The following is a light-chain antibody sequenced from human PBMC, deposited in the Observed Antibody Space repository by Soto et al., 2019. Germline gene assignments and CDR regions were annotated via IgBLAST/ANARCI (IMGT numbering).Light chain of an antibody. V-gene: IGLV2-14*01. CDR3: SSYTSRTTLSAV. CDR1: SSDVGGYNY. J-gene: IGLJ2*01. Sequence: QSALTQPASVSGSPGQSITISCTGTSSDVGGYNYVSWYQQHPGKAPKLMIYGVTNRPSGVSNRFSGSKSGNTASLTISGLQAEDEADHYCSSYTSRTTLSAVFGGGTKLTVL. CDR2: GVT.